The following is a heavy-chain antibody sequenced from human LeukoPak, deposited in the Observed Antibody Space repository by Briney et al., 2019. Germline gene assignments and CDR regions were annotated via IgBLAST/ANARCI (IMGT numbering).Heavy chain of an antibody. CDR1: GFTFSNCG. V-gene: IGHV3-33*06. J-gene: IGHJ4*02. D-gene: IGHD2-8*02. Sequence: GGSLRLSCAASGFTFSNCGMHWVRQAPGKGLEGVAVIWYDGSYKYYADSVKVRFTISRDNSKNTLYLQMNSLRAEDTAVYYCAKDFYVGPVLARYFDYWGQGTLVTVSS. CDR2: IWYDGSYK. CDR3: AKDFYVGPVLARYFDY.